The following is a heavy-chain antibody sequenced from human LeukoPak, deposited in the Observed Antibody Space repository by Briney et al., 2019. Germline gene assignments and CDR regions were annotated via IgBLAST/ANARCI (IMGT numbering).Heavy chain of an antibody. CDR3: ARILYSSGWSKYYFDY. Sequence: ASVKASCKASGYTFTGYYMHWVRQAPGQGLEWMGWINPNSGGTNYAQKFQGRVTMTRDTSISTAYMELSRLRSDDTAVYYCARILYSSGWSKYYFDYWGQGTLVTVSS. V-gene: IGHV1-2*02. CDR1: GYTFTGYY. J-gene: IGHJ4*02. D-gene: IGHD6-19*01. CDR2: INPNSGGT.